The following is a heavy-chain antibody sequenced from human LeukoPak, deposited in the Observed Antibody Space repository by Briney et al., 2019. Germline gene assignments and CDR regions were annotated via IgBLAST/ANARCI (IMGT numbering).Heavy chain of an antibody. CDR3: ARVFLAAADYYYGMDV. D-gene: IGHD6-13*01. CDR1: GYTFTSFG. J-gene: IGHJ6*02. V-gene: IGHV1-18*01. Sequence: GASVKVSCKASGYTFTSFGISWVRQAPGQGLEWMGWISAYNGNTNYAQKLQGRVTMTTDTSTSTAYMELRSLRSDDTAVYYCARVFLAAADYYYGMDVWGQGTTVTVSS. CDR2: ISAYNGNT.